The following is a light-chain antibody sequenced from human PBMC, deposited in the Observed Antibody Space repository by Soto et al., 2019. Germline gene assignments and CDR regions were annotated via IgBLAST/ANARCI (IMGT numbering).Light chain of an antibody. CDR2: SNN. V-gene: IGLV1-44*01. CDR3: AAWDDSLDGPV. Sequence: QSVLTQPPSASGTPGQRVTISCSGSRSNIGSNTVNWYQHLPGTAPKLLMYSNNQRPSGVPDRFSGSKSGTSASLAISGLQSEDEADYYCAAWDDSLDGPVFGGGTKVTVL. CDR1: RSNIGSNT. J-gene: IGLJ3*02.